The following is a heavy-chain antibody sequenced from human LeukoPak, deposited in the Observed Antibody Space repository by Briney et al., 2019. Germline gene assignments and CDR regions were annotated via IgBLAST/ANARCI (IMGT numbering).Heavy chain of an antibody. CDR1: GGSINSRSYY. Sequence: SETLSLTRTVSGGSINSRSYYWGWIRQPPGKGLEWIGSVYYGGTTYYNPSLKSRVTISEDTSKNQFSLKLSSVTAADTAVYYCARRATTVTTGYYYYYMDVWGKGTTVTVSS. J-gene: IGHJ6*03. D-gene: IGHD4-17*01. CDR3: ARRATTVTTGYYYYYMDV. CDR2: VYYGGTT. V-gene: IGHV4-39*01.